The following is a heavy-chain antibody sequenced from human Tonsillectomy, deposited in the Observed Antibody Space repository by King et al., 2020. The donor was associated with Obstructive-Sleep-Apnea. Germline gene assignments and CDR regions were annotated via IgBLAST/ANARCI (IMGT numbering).Heavy chain of an antibody. CDR1: GFSFRTYG. Sequence: QLVQSGGGVVQPGGSLKLSCAASGFSFRTYGMHWVRQAPGKGLEWVAYVRYDGGSKNYSDSVKGRMTISRDNAKNTLNLQMNSLRAEDTAVYYCAKDPMVRPSYFDYWGQGSLVTVSS. J-gene: IGHJ4*02. V-gene: IGHV3-30*02. CDR3: AKDPMVRPSYFDY. D-gene: IGHD3-10*01. CDR2: VRYDGGSK.